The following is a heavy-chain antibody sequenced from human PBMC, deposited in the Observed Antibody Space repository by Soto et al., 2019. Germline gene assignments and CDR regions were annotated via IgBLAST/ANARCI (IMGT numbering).Heavy chain of an antibody. V-gene: IGHV1-2*02. D-gene: IGHD3-10*01. CDR1: ENIFTGYY. CDR2: INPKSGGT. J-gene: IGHJ5*02. Sequence: ASVKVSCKASENIFTGYYIHWIRQAPGQGLEWMGWINPKSGGTSYAQNFQGRVTMTRDTSISTVYMELSRARSDDTAVYYCAGVPLWFGELGWFDPWGQGTLVTSPQ. CDR3: AGVPLWFGELGWFDP.